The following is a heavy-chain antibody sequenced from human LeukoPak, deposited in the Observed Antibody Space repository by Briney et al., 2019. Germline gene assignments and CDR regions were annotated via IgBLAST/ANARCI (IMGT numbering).Heavy chain of an antibody. CDR2: IDHDGNIT. Sequence: GGSLRLSCAASGFTFSSYWMHWVRQAPGKGLVWVSRIDHDGNITSYADSVKGRFTISRDNAKNKLSLQMNSLRAEDTAVYYCARISYDSSGYYDYWGQGTLVTASS. V-gene: IGHV3-74*01. CDR1: GFTFSSYW. D-gene: IGHD3-22*01. J-gene: IGHJ4*02. CDR3: ARISYDSSGYYDY.